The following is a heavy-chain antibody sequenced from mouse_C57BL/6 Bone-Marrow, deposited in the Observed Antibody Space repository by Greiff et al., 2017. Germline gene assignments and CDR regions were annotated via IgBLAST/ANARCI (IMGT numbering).Heavy chain of an antibody. CDR1: GYSITSGYY. D-gene: IGHD1-1*01. V-gene: IGHV3-6*01. CDR2: ISYDGSN. CDR3: ARDWVYCGAY. Sequence: EVKLQESGPGLVKPSQSLSLTCSVTGYSITSGYYWNWIRQFPGNKLEWMGYISYDGSNNYNPSLKNRTSITRDKSKSQFFLKLNSVTTEDTATYYCARDWVYCGAYWGQGTLVTVSA. J-gene: IGHJ3*01.